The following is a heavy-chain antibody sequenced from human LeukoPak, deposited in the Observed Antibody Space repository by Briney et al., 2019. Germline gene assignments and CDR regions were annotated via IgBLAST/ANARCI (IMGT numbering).Heavy chain of an antibody. J-gene: IGHJ4*02. CDR3: SRQIGYCSGGSCQSPFLDY. V-gene: IGHV4-38-2*01. D-gene: IGHD2-15*01. Sequence: SETLSLTCAVSGYSISSGYYWGWIREPPGEGLEWLGSCYHGGSTYYNPSLKGRVTISVDTSKNKFYLKLRSVTAADTAGYYCSRQIGYCSGGSCQSPFLDYWGRGTLVSVSS. CDR2: CYHGGST. CDR1: GYSISSGYY.